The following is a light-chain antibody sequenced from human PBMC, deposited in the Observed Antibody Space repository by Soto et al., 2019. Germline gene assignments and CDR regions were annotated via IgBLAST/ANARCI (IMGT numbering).Light chain of an antibody. J-gene: IGLJ3*02. CDR3: AAWDDSLNCVV. CDR2: SKN. Sequence: QSVLTQPPSASGTPGQRVSISCSGSSSNIGSNNVNWYQQLPETAPKLHIYSKNQRPSGVPDRCSGSKSGTSASLAISGLQSEDEADYYCAAWDDSLNCVVFGGGTKLTVL. V-gene: IGLV1-44*01. CDR1: SSNIGSNN.